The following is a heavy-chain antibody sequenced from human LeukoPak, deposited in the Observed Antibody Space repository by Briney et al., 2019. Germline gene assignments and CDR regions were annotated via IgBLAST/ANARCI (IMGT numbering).Heavy chain of an antibody. V-gene: IGHV4-38-2*02. CDR1: GYSISSGYY. CDR3: ARERAPRDCSGGSCYPRAGYHYYMDV. Sequence: SETLSLTCTVSGYSISSGYYWGWIRQPPGKGLEWIGSIYHSGSTYYNPSLKSRVTISVDTSKNQFSLKLSSVTAADTAVYYCARERAPRDCSGGSCYPRAGYHYYMDVWGKGTTVTISS. CDR2: IYHSGST. J-gene: IGHJ6*03. D-gene: IGHD2-15*01.